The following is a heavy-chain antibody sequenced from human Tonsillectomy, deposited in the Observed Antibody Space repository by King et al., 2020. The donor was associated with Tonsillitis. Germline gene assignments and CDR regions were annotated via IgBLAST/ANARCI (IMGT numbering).Heavy chain of an antibody. J-gene: IGHJ6*03. CDR2: INHSGST. V-gene: IGHV4-34*01. CDR1: GGSFSGYY. CDR3: ARGTTMVRGVIRHYYYYYMDV. D-gene: IGHD3-10*01. Sequence: VQLQQWGAGLLKPSETLSLTCAVYGGSFSGYYWSWIRQPPGKGLEWIGEINHSGSTNYNPYLKSRVTISVDTSKNQFSLKLSSVTAADTAVYYCARGTTMVRGVIRHYYYYYMDVWGKGTTVTVSS.